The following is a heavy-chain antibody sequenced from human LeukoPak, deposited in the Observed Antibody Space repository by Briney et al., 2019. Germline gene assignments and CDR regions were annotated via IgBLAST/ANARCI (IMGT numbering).Heavy chain of an antibody. J-gene: IGHJ5*02. V-gene: IGHV4-38-2*01. CDR2: IYHSGST. CDR3: ARNDILTGYWFDP. D-gene: IGHD3-9*01. Sequence: SETLSLTCAVSGYSISSGYYWGWIRQPPGKGLEWFGSIYHSGSTYYNPSLKSRVTISVDTSKNQFSLKLSSVTAADTAVYYCARNDILTGYWFDPWGQGTLVTVSS. CDR1: GYSISSGYY.